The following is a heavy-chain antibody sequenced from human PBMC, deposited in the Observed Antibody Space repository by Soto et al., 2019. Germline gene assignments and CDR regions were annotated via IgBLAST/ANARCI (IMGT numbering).Heavy chain of an antibody. V-gene: IGHV3-66*01. D-gene: IGHD3-22*01. J-gene: IGHJ3*02. CDR1: GFTVSSNY. CDR3: AREGYDSSDAFDI. Sequence: EVQLVESGGGLVQPGGSLRLSCAASGFTVSSNYMSWVRQAPGKGLEWVSVIYSGGSTYYADSVKGRFTISRDNSKNTLYLQMNRLRAEDTAVYYCAREGYDSSDAFDIWGQGTMVTVSS. CDR2: IYSGGST.